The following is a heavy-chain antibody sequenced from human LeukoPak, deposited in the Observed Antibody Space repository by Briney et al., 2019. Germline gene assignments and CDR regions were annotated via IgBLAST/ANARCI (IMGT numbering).Heavy chain of an antibody. CDR1: GFTFSGSA. V-gene: IGHV3-73*01. Sequence: GGSLRLSCAASGFTFSGSAMHWVRQASGKGLEWVGRIRSKANSYATAYAASVKGRFTISRDDSKNTAYLQMNSLKTEDTAVYYCTREVGSWYYYYYYYMDVWGKGTTVTVSS. D-gene: IGHD6-13*01. CDR3: TREVGSWYYYYYYYMDV. J-gene: IGHJ6*03. CDR2: IRSKANSYAT.